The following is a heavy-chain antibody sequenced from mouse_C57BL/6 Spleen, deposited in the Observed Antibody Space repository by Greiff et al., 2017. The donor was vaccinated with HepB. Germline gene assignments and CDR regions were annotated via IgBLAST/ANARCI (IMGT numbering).Heavy chain of an antibody. V-gene: IGHV1-15*01. J-gene: IGHJ2*01. D-gene: IGHD1-1*01. Sequence: SGAELVRPGASVTLSCKASGYTFTDYEMHWVKQTPVHGLEWIGAIDPETGGTAYNQKFKGKAILTADKSSSTAYVELRSLTSEDSAVYYCTSSLYYYGRDYFDYWGQGTTLTVSS. CDR1: GYTFTDYE. CDR3: TSSLYYYGRDYFDY. CDR2: IDPETGGT.